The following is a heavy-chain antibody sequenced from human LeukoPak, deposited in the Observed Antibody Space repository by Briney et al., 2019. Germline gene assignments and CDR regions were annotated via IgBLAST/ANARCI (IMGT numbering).Heavy chain of an antibody. J-gene: IGHJ4*02. V-gene: IGHV3-7*01. D-gene: IGHD3-3*01. CDR3: ARSPYDFWSAYLHYFDY. CDR2: IKEDGREI. Sequence: GGSLRLSCAASGFTFSSYWMTWVRQAPGKGLEWMANIKEDGREIYYVDSVKGRFTISRDNAKNSLYLQLNSLRAEDTAVYYCARSPYDFWSAYLHYFDYWGQGTLVAVSS. CDR1: GFTFSSYW.